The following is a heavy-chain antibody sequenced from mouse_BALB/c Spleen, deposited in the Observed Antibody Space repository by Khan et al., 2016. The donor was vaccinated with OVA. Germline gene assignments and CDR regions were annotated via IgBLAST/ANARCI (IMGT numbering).Heavy chain of an antibody. CDR1: GFSLTNYG. V-gene: IGHV2-3*01. J-gene: IGHJ3*01. Sequence: VQLQESGPGLVAPSQSLSITCTVSGFSLTNYGVGLVRPPPGKGLEWLGIIWGDGSTNYHSALISRLIISKDNSNIQVFLKLNSLQTDDTATYYGVLYLYGRAWIAYGGQGTLVTVSA. CDR3: VLYLYGRAWIAY. D-gene: IGHD1-1*01. CDR2: IWGDGST.